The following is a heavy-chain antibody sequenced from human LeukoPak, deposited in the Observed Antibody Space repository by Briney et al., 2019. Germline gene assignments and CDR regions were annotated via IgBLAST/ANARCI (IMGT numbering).Heavy chain of an antibody. CDR2: ISGSGGST. D-gene: IGHD4-17*01. CDR3: AKTGDYRFDP. Sequence: GGSLRLSCAASGFTFSSYGMSWVRQAPGKGLEWVSAISGSGGSTYYADSVKGRFTISRDNSRNTLYLQMNSLRADDTAVYYCAKTGDYRFDPWGQGTLVTVSS. V-gene: IGHV3-23*01. J-gene: IGHJ5*02. CDR1: GFTFSSYG.